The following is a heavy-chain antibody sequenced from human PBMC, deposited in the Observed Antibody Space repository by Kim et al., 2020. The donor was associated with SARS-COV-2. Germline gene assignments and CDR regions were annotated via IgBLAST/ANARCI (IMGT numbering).Heavy chain of an antibody. CDR3: ARVDGGWFIDY. CDR1: GGSFSGYY. Sequence: SETLSLTCAVYGGSFSGYYWSWIRQPPGKGLEWIGEINHSGSTNYNPSLKSRVTISVDTSKNQFSLKLSSVTAADTAVYYCARVDGGWFIDYWGQGTLVTVSS. J-gene: IGHJ4*02. V-gene: IGHV4-34*01. D-gene: IGHD6-19*01. CDR2: INHSGST.